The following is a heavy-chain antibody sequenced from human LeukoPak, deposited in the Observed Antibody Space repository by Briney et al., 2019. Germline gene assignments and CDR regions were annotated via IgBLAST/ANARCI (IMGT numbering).Heavy chain of an antibody. CDR2: ISGGSDYI. CDR1: GFSFSAYS. CDR3: ARVSSVPTPRALDY. V-gene: IGHV3-21*01. Sequence: GGSLRLSCAASGFSFSAYSMNWIRQAPGKGPEWVSSISGGSDYIFHADSVKGRFTASRDNAKNSLYLQMNSLRAEDTAVYYCARVSSVPTPRALDYWGQGALVTVSS. D-gene: IGHD4/OR15-4a*01. J-gene: IGHJ4*02.